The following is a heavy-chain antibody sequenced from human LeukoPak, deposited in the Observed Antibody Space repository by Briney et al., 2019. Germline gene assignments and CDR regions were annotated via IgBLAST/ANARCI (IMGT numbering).Heavy chain of an antibody. D-gene: IGHD1-26*01. V-gene: IGHV5-51*01. CDR3: ARPRRSGSYDRWDAFDI. J-gene: IGHJ3*02. CDR2: IYPGDSDT. CDR1: GYSFTSYW. Sequence: KLGESLKISCKGSGYSFTSYWIGWVRQMPGKGLEWMGIIYPGDSDTRYSPSFQGQVTISADKSISTAYLQWSSLKASDTAMYYCARPRRSGSYDRWDAFDIWGQGTMVTVSS.